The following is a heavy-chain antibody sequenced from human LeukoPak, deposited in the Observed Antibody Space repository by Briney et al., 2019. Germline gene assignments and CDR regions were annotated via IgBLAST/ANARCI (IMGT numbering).Heavy chain of an antibody. J-gene: IGHJ6*03. CDR3: ARDSLFERGYYYYMDV. D-gene: IGHD1-1*01. V-gene: IGHV1-18*01. Sequence: ASVKVSCKASSYSFTRYGISWVRQAPGQGPEWVGWISGSNGNTNYAQKFQGRVSMTADTSTSTAYMELRTLRSEDTAVYYCARDSLFERGYYYYMDVWGKGTTVTISS. CDR2: ISGSNGNT. CDR1: SYSFTRYG.